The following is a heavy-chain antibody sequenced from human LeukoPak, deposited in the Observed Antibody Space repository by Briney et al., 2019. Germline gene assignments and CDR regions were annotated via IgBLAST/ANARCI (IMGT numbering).Heavy chain of an antibody. CDR2: IARSGSNL. CDR1: GFTFTSSD. CDR3: AKNFDS. J-gene: IGHJ4*02. Sequence: GGSLRLSCVASGFTFTSSDFNWIRQAPGKGLEWLSTIARSGSNLYYADSVKGRFTTSRDDAKDSVYLQMESLRVEDTAIYYCAKNFDSGGQGPLVTVS. V-gene: IGHV3-21*01.